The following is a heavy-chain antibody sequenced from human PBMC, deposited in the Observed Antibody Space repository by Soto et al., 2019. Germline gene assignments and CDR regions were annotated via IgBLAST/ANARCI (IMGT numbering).Heavy chain of an antibody. CDR3: ANRPGDYDLFDY. CDR1: GFTFSSYA. J-gene: IGHJ4*02. CDR2: ISGSGGST. V-gene: IGHV3-23*01. D-gene: IGHD4-17*01. Sequence: EVQLLESGGGLIQPGGSLRLSCAASGFTFSSYAMSWVRQAPGKGLEWVSVISGSGGSTYYADSVKGRFTISRDNSKNTLYLQMNSLRAEDTAVYYCANRPGDYDLFDYWGQGTLVTVSS.